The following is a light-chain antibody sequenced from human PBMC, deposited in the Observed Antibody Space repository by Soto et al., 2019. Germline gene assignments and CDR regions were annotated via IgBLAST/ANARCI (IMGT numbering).Light chain of an antibody. J-gene: IGKJ2*01. CDR3: QQYNSYPRT. Sequence: DIPMTQSPSTLSASVGDRVTITCRASQTISNWLAWYQQKPGKAPELLIYDASSLESGVPSRFRGSRSGTEFTLTISSLQPDDFATYYCQQYNSYPRTFGQGTKLEIK. CDR1: QTISNW. CDR2: DAS. V-gene: IGKV1-5*01.